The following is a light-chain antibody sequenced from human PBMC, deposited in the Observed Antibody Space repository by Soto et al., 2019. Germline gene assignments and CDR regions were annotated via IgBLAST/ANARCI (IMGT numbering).Light chain of an antibody. V-gene: IGLV1-44*01. CDR2: NNN. J-gene: IGLJ1*01. CDR3: AAWDDSLNGYV. CDR1: SSNIGTNA. Sequence: QRVLTQPPSASGTPGQRVTISCSGGSSNIGTNAVNWYQQLPGTAPKLLIYNNNQRPSGVPDRFSGSKSGTSASLAISGLQSEDEADYYCAAWDDSLNGYVLGTGTKLTVL.